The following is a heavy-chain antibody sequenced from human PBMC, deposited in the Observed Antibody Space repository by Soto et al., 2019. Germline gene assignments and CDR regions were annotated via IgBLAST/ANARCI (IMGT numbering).Heavy chain of an antibody. CDR1: GFTFSNVW. Sequence: EVQLVESGGGLVKPGGSLRLSCAASGFTFSNVWMNWVRQAPGKGLEWVGRIKSKTDGGTTDYAAPVKGRFNISRDESKNALSLQMNSLKTEDTAVYYCTPLSLKYSSGWYEFSDWGQGTLVTVSS. J-gene: IGHJ4*02. CDR2: IKSKTDGGTT. V-gene: IGHV3-15*07. D-gene: IGHD6-19*01. CDR3: TPLSLKYSSGWYEFSD.